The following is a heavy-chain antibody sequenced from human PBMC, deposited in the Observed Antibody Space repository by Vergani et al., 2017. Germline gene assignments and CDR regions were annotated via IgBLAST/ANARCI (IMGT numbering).Heavy chain of an antibody. CDR3: ARAYCSSTSCHPYYYGMDV. CDR2: IYSGGST. D-gene: IGHD2-2*01. J-gene: IGHJ6*02. CDR1: GFTFSSYA. Sequence: VQLVESGGGVVQPGRSLRLSCAASGFTFSSYAMHWVRQAPGKGLEWVSVIYSGGSTYYADSVKGRFTISRDNSKNTLYLQMNSLRAEDTAVYYCARAYCSSTSCHPYYYGMDVWGQGTTVTVSS. V-gene: IGHV3-66*02.